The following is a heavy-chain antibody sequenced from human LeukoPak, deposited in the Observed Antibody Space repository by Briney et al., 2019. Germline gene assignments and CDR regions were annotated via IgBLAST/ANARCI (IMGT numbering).Heavy chain of an antibody. CDR2: IYYSGST. CDR1: GGSISSSSYY. CDR3: ARGPLGGDYYDLSDAFDI. D-gene: IGHD3-22*01. Sequence: SETLSLTCTVSGGSISSSSYYWGWIRQPPGKGLEWIGSIYYSGSTYYNPSLKSRVTISVDTSKNQFSLKLSSVTAADTAVYYCARGPLGGDYYDLSDAFDIWGQGTMVTVSS. J-gene: IGHJ3*02. V-gene: IGHV4-39*07.